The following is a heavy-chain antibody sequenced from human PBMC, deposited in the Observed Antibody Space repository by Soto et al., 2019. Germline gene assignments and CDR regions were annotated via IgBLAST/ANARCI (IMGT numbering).Heavy chain of an antibody. Sequence: GGSLRLSCAASGFTFSSYAMSWVRQAPGKGLEWVSAISGSGGSTYYADSVKGRFTISRDNSKNTLYLQMNSLGAEDTAVYYCADGGAIFGVAEYYYYGMDVWGQGTTVTVSS. V-gene: IGHV3-23*01. J-gene: IGHJ6*02. D-gene: IGHD3-3*01. CDR1: GFTFSSYA. CDR2: ISGSGGST. CDR3: ADGGAIFGVAEYYYYGMDV.